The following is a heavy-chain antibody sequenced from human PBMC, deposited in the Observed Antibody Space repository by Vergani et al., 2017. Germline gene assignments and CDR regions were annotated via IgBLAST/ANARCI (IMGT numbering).Heavy chain of an antibody. CDR3: ARGNCGVNCPKYNWLAP. J-gene: IGHJ5*02. V-gene: IGHV4-4*07. Sequence: QVHLQESGPGVVKPSGTLSLTCTVSGGSMSDFYWTWIRQPAGRGLEWIGRIYPNGNGNYNESLRSRLTMSIDTSRSQFSLSLSSVTAADTAVYYCARGNCGVNCPKYNWLAPWGRGILVTVSS. CDR2: IYPNGNG. CDR1: GGSMSDFY. D-gene: IGHD2-21*01.